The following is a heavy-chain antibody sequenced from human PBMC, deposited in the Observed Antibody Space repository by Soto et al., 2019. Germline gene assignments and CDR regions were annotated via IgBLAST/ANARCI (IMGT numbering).Heavy chain of an antibody. CDR1: GGSFSGYY. CDR2: INHSGST. V-gene: IGHV4-34*01. D-gene: IGHD1-26*01. CDR3: ARRLSGSYSGWFDP. J-gene: IGHJ5*02. Sequence: PSETLSLTCAVYGGSFSGYYWSWIRQPPGKGLEWIGEINHSGSTNYNPSLKSRVTISVDTSKNQFSLKLSSVTAADTAVYYCARRLSGSYSGWFDPWGQGTLVTVS.